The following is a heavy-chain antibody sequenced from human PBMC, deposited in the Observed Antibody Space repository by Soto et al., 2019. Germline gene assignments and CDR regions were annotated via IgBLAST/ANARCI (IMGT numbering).Heavy chain of an antibody. CDR3: VGPYCSGGSCYGMDV. CDR1: GGTFSSYA. V-gene: IGHV1-69*13. D-gene: IGHD2-15*01. J-gene: IGHJ6*02. CDR2: IIPIFGTA. Sequence: SVKVSCKASGGTFSSYAISWVRQAPGQGLEWMGGIIPIFGTANYAQKFQGRVTITADESTSTAYMELSSLRSEDTAVYYCVGPYCSGGSCYGMDVWGQGTTVTVSS.